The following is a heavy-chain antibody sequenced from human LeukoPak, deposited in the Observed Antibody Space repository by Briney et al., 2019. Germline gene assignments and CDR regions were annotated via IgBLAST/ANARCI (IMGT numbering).Heavy chain of an antibody. Sequence: SETLSLTCAVYGGSFSGYYWSWIRQPPGKGLEWIGEINHSGSTNYNPSLKSRVTISVDTSKNQFSLKLSSVTAADTAVYYCARVLGQLVPRYYYYYTDVWGKGTTVTVSS. J-gene: IGHJ6*03. CDR3: ARVLGQLVPRYYYYYTDV. V-gene: IGHV4-34*01. CDR2: INHSGST. D-gene: IGHD6-6*01. CDR1: GGSFSGYY.